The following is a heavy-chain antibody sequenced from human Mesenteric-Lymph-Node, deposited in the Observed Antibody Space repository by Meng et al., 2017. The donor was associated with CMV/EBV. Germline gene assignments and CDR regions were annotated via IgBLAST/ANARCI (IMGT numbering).Heavy chain of an antibody. Sequence: GESLKISCAASGFIFSSYGIHWVRQAPGKGLEWVSGIYSGSSTYYADSVKGRFTISRDHSKNTLYLQMNSLRADDTAVYYCAKTYYDFWSGYYTGIGWFDPWGQGTLVTVSS. CDR3: AKTYYDFWSGYYTGIGWFDP. CDR2: IYSGSST. V-gene: IGHV3-NL1*01. J-gene: IGHJ5*02. D-gene: IGHD3-3*01. CDR1: GFIFSSYG.